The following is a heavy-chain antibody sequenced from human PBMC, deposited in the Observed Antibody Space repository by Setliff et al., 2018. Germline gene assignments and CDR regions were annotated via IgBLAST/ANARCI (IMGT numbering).Heavy chain of an antibody. J-gene: IGHJ6*03. V-gene: IGHV4-59*12. Sequence: PSETLSLTCSVSGGSISPYYWIWIRQSPGKGLEWIGYKYYSGSTKSNPSLKSRVPISVDTSKNQFSLQLTSVTAADTAIYYCARGGGSVLPNYYYFNYMDVWGKGTTVTVSS. CDR1: GGSISPYY. CDR2: KYYSGST. CDR3: ARGGGSVLPNYYYFNYMDV. D-gene: IGHD2-15*01.